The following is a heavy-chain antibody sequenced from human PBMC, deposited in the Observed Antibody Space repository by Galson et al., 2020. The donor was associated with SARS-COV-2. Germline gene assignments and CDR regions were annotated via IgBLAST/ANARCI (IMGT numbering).Heavy chain of an antibody. D-gene: IGHD3-3*01. CDR1: GFTFSSYG. CDR3: AKAAYDVWSGLFDY. Sequence: GGPLRLSCAASGFTFSSYGMHWVRQAPGKGLEWVAVIWYDGGNKYYADSVKGRFTISRDNSKNTLYLQMNSLRAEDTAVYYCAKAAYDVWSGLFDYWGQGTLVTVSS. J-gene: IGHJ4*02. V-gene: IGHV3-33*06. CDR2: IWYDGGNK.